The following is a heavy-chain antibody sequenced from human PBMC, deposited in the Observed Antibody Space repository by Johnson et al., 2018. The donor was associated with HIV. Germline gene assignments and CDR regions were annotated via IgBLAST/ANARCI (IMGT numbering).Heavy chain of an antibody. CDR3: ARGVGYYSQDAFDI. CDR1: GFTFDDYG. D-gene: IGHD2/OR15-2a*01. CDR2: INWNGGST. Sequence: DVQVVESGGGVVRPGGSLRLSCAASGFTFDDYGMSWVRQAPGKGLEWVSGINWNGGSTGYADSVKGRFTISRDNAKNSLYLQMNSLRAEDTAVYYCARGVGYYSQDAFDIWGQGTMVTVSS. J-gene: IGHJ3*02. V-gene: IGHV3-20*04.